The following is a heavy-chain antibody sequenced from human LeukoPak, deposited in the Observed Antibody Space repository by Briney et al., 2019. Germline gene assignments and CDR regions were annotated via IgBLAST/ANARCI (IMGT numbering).Heavy chain of an antibody. CDR3: ARKMRFGELFDY. J-gene: IGHJ4*02. CDR2: IKQDGSEK. V-gene: IGHV3-7*01. D-gene: IGHD3-10*01. Sequence: PGGSLGLSCAASGFTFSSYAMSWVRQAPGKGLEWVANIKQDGSEKYYVDSVKGRFTISRDNAKNSLYLQMNSLRAEDTAVYYCARKMRFGELFDYWGQGTLVTVSS. CDR1: GFTFSSYA.